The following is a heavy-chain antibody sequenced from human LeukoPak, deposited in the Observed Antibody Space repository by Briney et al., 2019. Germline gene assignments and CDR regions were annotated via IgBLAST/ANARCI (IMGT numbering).Heavy chain of an antibody. CDR3: AKPRYCSGGSCLYYFDY. D-gene: IGHD2-15*01. Sequence: GGSLRLSCAASGFTLSDHYMAWVRQAPGKGLEWVSAISGSGGSTYYADSVKGRFTISRDNSKNTLYLQMNSLRAEDTAVYYCAKPRYCSGGSCLYYFDYWGQGTLVTVSS. CDR1: GFTLSDHY. CDR2: ISGSGGST. V-gene: IGHV3-23*01. J-gene: IGHJ4*02.